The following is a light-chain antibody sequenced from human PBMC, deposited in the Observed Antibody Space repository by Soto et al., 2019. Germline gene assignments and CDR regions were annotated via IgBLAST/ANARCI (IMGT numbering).Light chain of an antibody. J-gene: IGKJ1*01. V-gene: IGKV1-5*01. CDR2: GAS. CDR3: QHYNTHSPA. CDR1: QSISTW. Sequence: DIQMTQSPSTLSASVGDRVTITCRASQSISTWLAWYQQKPGKAPKLLIYGASTLESGVPSRFSGSGSGTEFTLTISSLQPDDFATFYCQHYNTHSPAFDQGTKVDIK.